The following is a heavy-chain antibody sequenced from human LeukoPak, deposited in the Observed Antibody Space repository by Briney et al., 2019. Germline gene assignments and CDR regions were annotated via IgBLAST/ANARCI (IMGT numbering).Heavy chain of an antibody. J-gene: IGHJ4*02. CDR3: SRATKHYNDTSGLLDY. Sequence: SETLSLTCTVSGGSISSGSYYWSWIRQPAGKVLEWIGRIYTSGSTNYNPSLKSRVTISVDTAKNQFSLKLSSVTAADTAVYYCSRATKHYNDTSGLLDYWGQGTLVTISS. CDR2: IYTSGST. D-gene: IGHD3-22*01. CDR1: GGSISSGSYY. V-gene: IGHV4-61*02.